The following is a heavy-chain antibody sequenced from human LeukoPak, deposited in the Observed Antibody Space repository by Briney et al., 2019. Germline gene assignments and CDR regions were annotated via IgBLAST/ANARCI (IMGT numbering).Heavy chain of an antibody. CDR2: IYYSGNT. Sequence: SETLSLTCTVSGDSISSNSYFWGWIRQSPGKGLEWIASIYYSGNTYYNPSLKSRVTISVDTSKNQFSLKLTSVTAADTAVYFCARDRKLFYYDGTAYYSFDYWGQGLLVTVSS. D-gene: IGHD3-22*01. J-gene: IGHJ4*02. CDR1: GDSISSNSYF. CDR3: ARDRKLFYYDGTAYYSFDY. V-gene: IGHV4-39*07.